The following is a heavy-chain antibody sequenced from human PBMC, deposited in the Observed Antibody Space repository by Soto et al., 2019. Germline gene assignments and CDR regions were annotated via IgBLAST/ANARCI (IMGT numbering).Heavy chain of an antibody. CDR2: IRSKTNNYAT. Sequence: EVQLVESGGGLVQPGGSLKLSCAASGFTFSGSAMHWVRQASGKGLEWVGRIRSKTNNYATAYAASVKGRFTISRDDSKNTVYLQMNSLKTEDTAVYYCSRLVGDTSSFDYWGQGTLVTVSS. D-gene: IGHD1-26*01. J-gene: IGHJ4*02. CDR3: SRLVGDTSSFDY. CDR1: GFTFSGSA. V-gene: IGHV3-73*02.